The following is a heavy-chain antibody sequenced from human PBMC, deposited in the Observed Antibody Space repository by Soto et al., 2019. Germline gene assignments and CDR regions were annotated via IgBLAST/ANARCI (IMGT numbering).Heavy chain of an antibody. Sequence: GESLKISCAASGFTFSSYAMSWVRQAPGKGLEWVSAISGSGGSTYYADSVKGRFTISRDNSKNTLYLQMNSLRAEDTAVYYCAKDQYGYFDYWGQGTLVTVSS. CDR2: ISGSGGST. J-gene: IGHJ4*02. CDR3: AKDQYGYFDY. D-gene: IGHD3-10*01. CDR1: GFTFSSYA. V-gene: IGHV3-23*01.